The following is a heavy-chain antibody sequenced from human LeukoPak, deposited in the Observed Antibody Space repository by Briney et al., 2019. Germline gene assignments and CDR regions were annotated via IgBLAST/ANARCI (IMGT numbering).Heavy chain of an antibody. Sequence: GGSLRLSCAVSGFTFSSNYMSWVRQAPGKGLEWVSLIHSGGTTDYADSVKDRFSISRDYSKNTVNLQINSLRAEDTAVYYCAGGGESLTFWGQGTLVTVSS. CDR1: GFTFSSNY. D-gene: IGHD3-16*01. CDR3: AGGGESLTF. CDR2: IHSGGTT. J-gene: IGHJ4*02. V-gene: IGHV3-53*01.